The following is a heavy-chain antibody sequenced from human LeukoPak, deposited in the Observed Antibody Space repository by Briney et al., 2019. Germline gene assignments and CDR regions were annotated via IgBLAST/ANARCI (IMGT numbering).Heavy chain of an antibody. J-gene: IGHJ4*02. CDR1: GFTFSSYA. D-gene: IGHD3-10*01. Sequence: PGGSLRLSCAASGFTFSSYAMSWVRQAPGKGLEWVSDISGSGGSTYYADSVKGRFTISRDNSKNTLYLQMNSLRAEDTAVYYCAKSPPTYYYGSGSYGFDYWGQGTLVTVSS. CDR3: AKSPPTYYYGSGSYGFDY. CDR2: ISGSGGST. V-gene: IGHV3-23*01.